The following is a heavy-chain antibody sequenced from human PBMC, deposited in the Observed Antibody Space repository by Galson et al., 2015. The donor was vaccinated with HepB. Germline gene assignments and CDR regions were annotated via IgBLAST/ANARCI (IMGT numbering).Heavy chain of an antibody. D-gene: IGHD7-27*01. CDR3: ARGLGIAGYFDL. CDR1: GYSFVTHA. CDR2: INAANVNP. J-gene: IGHJ2*01. Sequence: SVKVSCKASGYSFVTHAISWLRQAPGQRLEWMGWINAANVNPRYSQKFQGRVTITTDTSADTAYMELASLRSEDTAVYYCARGLGIAGYFDLWGRGTLVTVSS. V-gene: IGHV1-3*01.